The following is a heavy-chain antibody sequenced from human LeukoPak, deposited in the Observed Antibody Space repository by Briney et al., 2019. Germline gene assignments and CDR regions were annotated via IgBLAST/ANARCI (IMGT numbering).Heavy chain of an antibody. J-gene: IGHJ5*02. Sequence: ASVKVSCKASGYTFTSYYMHWVRQAPGQGLEWMGIINPSGGSTSYAQKFQGRVTMTRDTSTSTVYMELSSLRSEDTAVYYCASRRFGCSSTSCYRLNWFDPWGQGTLVTVSS. CDR1: GYTFTSYY. D-gene: IGHD2-2*01. CDR2: INPSGGST. CDR3: ASRRFGCSSTSCYRLNWFDP. V-gene: IGHV1-46*01.